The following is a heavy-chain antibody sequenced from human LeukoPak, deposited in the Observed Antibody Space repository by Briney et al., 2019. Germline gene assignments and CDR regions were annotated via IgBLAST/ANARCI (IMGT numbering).Heavy chain of an antibody. V-gene: IGHV4-31*03. J-gene: IGHJ4*02. Sequence: PSETLSLTCTVSGGSISSGGYYWSWIRQRPGKGLEWIGYIYYSGSTYYNPSLKSRVTISVDTSKNQFSLKLSSVTAADTAVYYCARARRPTYYFDYWGQGTLVTVSS. CDR2: IYYSGST. CDR3: ARARRPTYYFDY. CDR1: GGSISSGGYY.